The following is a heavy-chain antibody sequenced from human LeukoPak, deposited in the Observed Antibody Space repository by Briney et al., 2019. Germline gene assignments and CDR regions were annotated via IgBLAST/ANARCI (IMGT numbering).Heavy chain of an antibody. D-gene: IGHD2-21*02. Sequence: PGGPLRLSCAASGLTVSSNYMSWVRQAPGKGLEWVSVIYSGGSAYYADSVKGRFTISRDNSKNTLYLQMNRLRVEDTAVYYCARGLPYGGDLFDYWGQGTLVTVSS. CDR3: ARGLPYGGDLFDY. CDR1: GLTVSSNY. J-gene: IGHJ4*02. CDR2: IYSGGSA. V-gene: IGHV3-53*01.